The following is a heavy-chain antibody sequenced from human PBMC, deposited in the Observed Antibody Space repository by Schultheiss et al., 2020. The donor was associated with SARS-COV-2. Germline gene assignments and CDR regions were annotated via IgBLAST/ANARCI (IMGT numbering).Heavy chain of an antibody. CDR1: GVSVSANY. CDR2: IYTVGNT. J-gene: IGHJ5*01. V-gene: IGHV3-53*05. Sequence: GESLKISCTASGVSVSANYMSWVRQAPGRGLEWVSVIYTVGNTYYADSVKGRFTISRDNSKNTLYLQMSSLRGEDTAVYYCVKDPSSSPYNWFDSWGQGTLVTVSS. D-gene: IGHD6-13*01. CDR3: VKDPSSSPYNWFDS.